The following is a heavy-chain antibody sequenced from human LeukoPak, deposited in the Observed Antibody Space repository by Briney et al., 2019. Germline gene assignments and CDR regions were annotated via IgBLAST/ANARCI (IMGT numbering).Heavy chain of an antibody. Sequence: SVKVSCKASGGTFSSYAISWVRQAPGQGLEWMGKIIPIFGIANYAQKFQGRVTITADKSTSTAYMELSSLRSEDTAVYYCARDQTAMVKNHWYFDLWGRGTLVTVSS. CDR1: GGTFSSYA. CDR2: IIPIFGIA. J-gene: IGHJ2*01. V-gene: IGHV1-69*04. D-gene: IGHD5-18*01. CDR3: ARDQTAMVKNHWYFDL.